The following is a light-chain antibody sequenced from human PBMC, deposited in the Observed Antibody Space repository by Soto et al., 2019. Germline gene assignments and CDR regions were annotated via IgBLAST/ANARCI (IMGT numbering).Light chain of an antibody. CDR3: QQYGDRPRT. CDR1: QDIGSA. V-gene: IGKV3-15*01. J-gene: IGKJ1*01. CDR2: DAS. Sequence: EVVFTQSPATLSVSPGDRATLSCRASQDIGSAVAWYHQRSGQAPRLLISDASIRVPTTPARFSGSVSGTEFTLTISSLESEDFAVYFCQQYGDRPRTFGQGTKVDIK.